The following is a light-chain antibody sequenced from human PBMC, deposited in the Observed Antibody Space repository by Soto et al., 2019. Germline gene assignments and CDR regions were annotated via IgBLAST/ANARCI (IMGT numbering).Light chain of an antibody. CDR2: QDS. V-gene: IGLV3-1*01. CDR1: KLGDKY. J-gene: IGLJ2*01. CDR3: QAWDSSTYVV. Sequence: SYELTQPPSVSVSPGQTASITCSGDKLGDKYACWYQQKPGQSPVLVIYQDSKRPSGIPERFSGSNSGNTATLTISGTQAMDEAHYYCQAWDSSTYVVFDGGTKLTVL.